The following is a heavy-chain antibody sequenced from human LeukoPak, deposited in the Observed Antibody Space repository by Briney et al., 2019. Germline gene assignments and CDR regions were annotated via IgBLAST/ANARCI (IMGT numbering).Heavy chain of an antibody. Sequence: PGGSLRLSCAASGFTFSSYAMSWVRQAPGKGLEWVSAISGSGGSTYYADSVKGRFTISRENAKNSLYLQMNSLRAEDTAVYYCARVQLYPPRGYGMDVWGQGTTVTVSS. V-gene: IGHV3-23*01. J-gene: IGHJ6*02. CDR1: GFTFSSYA. CDR2: ISGSGGST. CDR3: ARVQLYPPRGYGMDV. D-gene: IGHD5-18*01.